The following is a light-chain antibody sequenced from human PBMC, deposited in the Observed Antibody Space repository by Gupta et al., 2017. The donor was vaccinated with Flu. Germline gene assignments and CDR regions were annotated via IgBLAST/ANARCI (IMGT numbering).Light chain of an antibody. J-gene: IGKJ5*01. CDR3: QQRDSPLLT. CDR2: AAS. CDR1: HKISSY. V-gene: IGKV1-39*01. Sequence: PHSLSASVGDRVTITCRASHKISSYLNWYQQQGEKAPKLLIYAASKVQSGVPSRFRGSGSGTDFTLTISSRQPEDFATYFCQQRDSPLLTFGQGTRLEIK.